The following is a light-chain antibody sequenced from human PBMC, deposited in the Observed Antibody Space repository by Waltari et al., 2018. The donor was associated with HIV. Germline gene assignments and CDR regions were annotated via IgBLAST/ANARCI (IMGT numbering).Light chain of an antibody. J-gene: IGKJ4*01. CDR3: QKYNRAPDT. V-gene: IGKV1-27*01. Sequence: DIQMTQSPSSLSASVGDRVTITCRASQDINNYLAWYQQRPGRVPKLLIYAASTLQSGVPSRFSGSASVTDFTLTISSLQPEDAATYFCQKYNRAPDTFGGGTKVEI. CDR1: QDINNY. CDR2: AAS.